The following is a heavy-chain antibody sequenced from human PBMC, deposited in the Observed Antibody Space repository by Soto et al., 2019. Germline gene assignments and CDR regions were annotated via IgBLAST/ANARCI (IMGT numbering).Heavy chain of an antibody. D-gene: IGHD2-15*01. CDR1: GFTFSSYD. CDR3: ARAGGLLLDY. V-gene: IGHV3-30-3*01. J-gene: IGHJ4*02. CDR2: ISYDGSNK. Sequence: QVQRVESGGGVVQPGRSLRLSCAASGFTFSSYDMHWVRQAPGKGLEWVAVISYDGSNKYYADSVKGRFTISRDISKNTLYLQMNSLRAEDTAEYYCARAGGLLLDYWGQGTLVTVSS.